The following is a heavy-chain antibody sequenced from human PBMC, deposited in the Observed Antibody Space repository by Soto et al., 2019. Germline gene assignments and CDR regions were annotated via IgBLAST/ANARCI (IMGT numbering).Heavy chain of an antibody. CDR3: ARVSYPWIYYYYYGMDV. CDR2: INHSGST. CDR1: GGSFSGYY. V-gene: IGHV4-34*01. Sequence: SETLSLTCAVYGGSFSGYYWSWIRQPPGKGLEWIGEINHSGSTNYNPSLKSRVTISVDTSKNQFSLKLSSVTAADTAVYYCARVSYPWIYYYYYGMDVWGQGTTVTVSS. D-gene: IGHD2-2*03. J-gene: IGHJ6*02.